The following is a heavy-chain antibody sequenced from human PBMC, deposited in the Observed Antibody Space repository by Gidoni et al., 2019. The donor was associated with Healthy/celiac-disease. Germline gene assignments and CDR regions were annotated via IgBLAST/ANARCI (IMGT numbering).Heavy chain of an antibody. CDR2: ISSSSSYT. J-gene: IGHJ4*02. V-gene: IGHV3-11*06. CDR3: ARISRERYYFDY. D-gene: IGHD1-1*01. CDR1: VFTFSDYY. Sequence: QVQLVESGGGLVKPGGSLRLPCAASVFTFSDYYMSWIRQAPGKGLEWVSYISSSSSYTNYADSVKGRFTISRDNAKNSLYLQMNSLRAEDTAVYYCARISRERYYFDYWGQGTLVTVSS.